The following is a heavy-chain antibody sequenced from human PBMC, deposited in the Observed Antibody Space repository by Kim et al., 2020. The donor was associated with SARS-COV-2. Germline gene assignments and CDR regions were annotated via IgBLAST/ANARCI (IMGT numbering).Heavy chain of an antibody. D-gene: IGHD3-10*01. V-gene: IGHV4-34*01. J-gene: IGHJ5*02. Sequence: SETLSLTCAVYGGSFSGYYWSWIRQPPGKGLEWIGEINHSGSTNYNPSLKSRLTISVDTSKNQFSLKLSSVTAADTAVYYCARGQKSTPYYDGSGSYYKARWCDPWGQGTLVTVSS. CDR3: ARGQKSTPYYDGSGSYYKARWCDP. CDR2: INHSGST. CDR1: GGSFSGYY.